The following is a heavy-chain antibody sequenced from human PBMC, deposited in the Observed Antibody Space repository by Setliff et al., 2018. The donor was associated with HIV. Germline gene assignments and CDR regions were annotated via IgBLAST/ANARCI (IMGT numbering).Heavy chain of an antibody. CDR1: GYTFISYG. V-gene: IGHV1-18*01. J-gene: IGHJ6*03. CDR2: ISAYNGNT. D-gene: IGHD5-12*01. Sequence: GASVKVSCKASGYTFISYGISWVRQAPGQGLEWMGWISAYNGNTNYAQKLQGRVTMTTDTSTSTAYMELRSLRSDDTAVYYCATNREMATINYYYYYMDVWGTGTTVTVSS. CDR3: ATNREMATINYYYYYMDV.